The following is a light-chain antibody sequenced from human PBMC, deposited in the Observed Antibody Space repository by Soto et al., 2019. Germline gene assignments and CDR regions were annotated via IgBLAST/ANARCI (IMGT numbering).Light chain of an antibody. CDR2: EVS. CDR1: SSDVGSYNR. CDR3: SSYTSSSTDV. J-gene: IGLJ1*01. V-gene: IGLV2-18*02. Sequence: QSALTQPPSVSGSPGQSVTISCTGTSSDVGSYNRVSWYQQPPGTAPKLMIYEVSNRPSGVPDRFSGSKSGNTASLTISGLQAEDEADYYCSSYTSSSTDVVGTGTKLTVI.